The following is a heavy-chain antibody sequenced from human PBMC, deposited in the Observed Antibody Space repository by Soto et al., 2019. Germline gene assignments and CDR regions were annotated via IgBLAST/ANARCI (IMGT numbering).Heavy chain of an antibody. CDR1: GFTFSSYA. J-gene: IGHJ6*02. CDR3: AKDVRDYVWGSYHDV. Sequence: GGSLRLSCAASGFTFSSYAMSWVRQAPGKGLEWVSAISGSGGSTYYADSVKGRFTISRDNSKNTLYLQMNSLRAEDTAVYYCAKDVRDYVWGSYHDVWGQGTTVTVSS. V-gene: IGHV3-23*01. CDR2: ISGSGGST. D-gene: IGHD3-16*01.